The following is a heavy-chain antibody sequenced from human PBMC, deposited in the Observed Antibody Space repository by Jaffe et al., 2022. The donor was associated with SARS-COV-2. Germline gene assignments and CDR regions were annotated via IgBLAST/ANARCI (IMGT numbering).Heavy chain of an antibody. J-gene: IGHJ4*02. CDR2: INHSGST. CDR1: GGSFSGYY. D-gene: IGHD6-19*01. V-gene: IGHV4-34*01. CDR3: AREYAVVGHYYFDY. Sequence: QVQLQQWGAGLLKPSETLSLTCAVYGGSFSGYYWSWIRQPPGKGLEWIGEINHSGSTNYNPSLKSRVTISVDTSKNQFSLKLSSVTAADTAVYYCAREYAVVGHYYFDYWGQGTLVTVSS.